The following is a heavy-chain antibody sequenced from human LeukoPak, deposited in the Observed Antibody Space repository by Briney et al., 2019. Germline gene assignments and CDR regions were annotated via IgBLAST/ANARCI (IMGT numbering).Heavy chain of an antibody. CDR1: GFTFSSYA. J-gene: IGHJ4*02. V-gene: IGHV3-23*01. D-gene: IGHD6-13*01. CDR3: AKSHLQIAAANFDY. CDR2: ISGSCSTT. Sequence: PGGSLRLSCAASGFTFSSYAVSWVRQAPGKGLEWVSGISGSCSTTYYADSRKGRFTISRDNSKNTLYLQMNSLRAEDTAVYYCAKSHLQIAAANFDYWGQGTLVAVSS.